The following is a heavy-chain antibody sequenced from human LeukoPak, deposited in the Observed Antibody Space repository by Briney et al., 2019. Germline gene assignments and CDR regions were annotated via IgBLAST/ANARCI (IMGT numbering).Heavy chain of an antibody. Sequence: PGGSLRLSCAASGFTFSSYAMSWVRQAPGKGLEWVSAISGSGGSTYYADSVKGRFTISRDNSKNTLYLQMNSLRAEDTAVYYCAKDRTPHLWFGSRFTWGQGTLVTVSS. J-gene: IGHJ4*02. D-gene: IGHD3-10*01. CDR2: ISGSGGST. CDR1: GFTFSSYA. V-gene: IGHV3-23*01. CDR3: AKDRTPHLWFGSRFT.